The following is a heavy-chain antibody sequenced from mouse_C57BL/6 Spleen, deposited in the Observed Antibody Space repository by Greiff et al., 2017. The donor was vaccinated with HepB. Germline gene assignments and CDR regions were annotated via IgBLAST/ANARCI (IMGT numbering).Heavy chain of an antibody. Sequence: QLQQPGAELVKPGASVKLSCKASGYTFTSYWMHWVKQRPGQGLEWIGMIHPNSGSTNYNEKFKSKATLTVDKSSSTAYMQLSSLTSEDSAVYYCARDYGSSHWYFDVWGTGTTVTVSS. CDR2: IHPNSGST. CDR3: ARDYGSSHWYFDV. J-gene: IGHJ1*03. V-gene: IGHV1-64*01. D-gene: IGHD1-1*01. CDR1: GYTFTSYW.